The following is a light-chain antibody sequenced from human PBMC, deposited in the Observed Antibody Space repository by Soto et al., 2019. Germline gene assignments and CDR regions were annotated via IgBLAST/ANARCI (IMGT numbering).Light chain of an antibody. V-gene: IGLV4-69*01. J-gene: IGLJ2*01. CDR2: VNSDGRH. Sequence: QSVLTQAPSASASLGASVKLTCTLSSGHSSYAIAWHQQQPEKGPRYLMKVNSDGRHSKGDGIPDRFSGSSSGAERYLTISSLQSEDEADYYCQTWGTGIHVFGGGTQLTVL. CDR1: SGHSSYA. CDR3: QTWGTGIHV.